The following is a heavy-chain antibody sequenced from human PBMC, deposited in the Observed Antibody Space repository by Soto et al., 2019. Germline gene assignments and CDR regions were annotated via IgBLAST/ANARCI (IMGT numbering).Heavy chain of an antibody. Sequence: QVQLVQSGAEVKKPGASVKVSCKASGYTFTGYYMHWVRQAPGQGLEWMGWINPNSGGTNYAQKFQGRVTMTRATSISTAYMELSSLRSADPAVYYCATDLAVAGALTDYWGKGNLVTVAS. CDR2: INPNSGGT. CDR1: GYTFTGYY. D-gene: IGHD6-19*01. J-gene: IGHJ4*02. V-gene: IGHV1-2*02. CDR3: ATDLAVAGALTDY.